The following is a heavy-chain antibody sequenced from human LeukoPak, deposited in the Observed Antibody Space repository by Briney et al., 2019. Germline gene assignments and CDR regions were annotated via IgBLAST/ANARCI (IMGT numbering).Heavy chain of an antibody. CDR1: GGSISSYY. CDR3: ARSPEALLLYFDY. V-gene: IGHV4-59*01. J-gene: IGHJ4*02. Sequence: PSETLSLTCTVSGGSISSYYWSWIRQPPGKGLEWIGYIYYSGSTNYNPSLKSRVTISVDTSKNQFSLKLSSVTAADTAVYYCARSPEALLLYFDYWGQGALVTVSS. D-gene: IGHD1-14*01. CDR2: IYYSGST.